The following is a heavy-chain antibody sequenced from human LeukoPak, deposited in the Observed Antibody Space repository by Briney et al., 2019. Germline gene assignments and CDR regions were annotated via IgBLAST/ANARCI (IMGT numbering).Heavy chain of an antibody. D-gene: IGHD2-15*01. CDR1: GFTVSSNY. V-gene: IGHV3-53*01. Sequence: GGSLRLSCAASGFTVSSNYMSWVRQAPGKGLEWVSIIYSGSTTYYADSVKGRFTISRDTSKNTLYLQMNSLRAEDTAVYYCARSSDGSWDYWGQGALVTVSP. CDR2: IYSGSTT. CDR3: ARSSDGSWDY. J-gene: IGHJ4*02.